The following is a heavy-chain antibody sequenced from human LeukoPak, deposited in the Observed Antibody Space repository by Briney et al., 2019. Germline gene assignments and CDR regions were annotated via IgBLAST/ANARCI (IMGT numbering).Heavy chain of an antibody. V-gene: IGHV4-59*01. CDR3: ARAGDYYGSGSDPHFDY. J-gene: IGHJ4*02. CDR1: GGSISSYY. Sequence: SETLSPTCTVSGGSISSYYWSWIRQPPGKGLEWIGYIYYSGSTNYNPSLKSRVTISVDTSKNQFSLKLSSVTAADTAVYYCARAGDYYGSGSDPHFDYWGQGTLVTVSS. CDR2: IYYSGST. D-gene: IGHD3-10*01.